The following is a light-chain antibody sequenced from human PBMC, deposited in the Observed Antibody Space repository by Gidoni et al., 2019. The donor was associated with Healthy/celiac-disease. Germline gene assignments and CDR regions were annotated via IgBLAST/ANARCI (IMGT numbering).Light chain of an antibody. CDR1: QRSSSY. CDR3: QQSYSTPWT. J-gene: IGKJ1*01. V-gene: IGKV1-39*01. CDR2: AAS. Sequence: DIQMTQSSSSLSASVGDRVTITCRASQRSSSYLNWYQQKPGKAPKLLIYAASSLQSGVPSRFSGSGSGTDFTLTISSLQPEDFATYYCQQSYSTPWTFGQGTKVEIK.